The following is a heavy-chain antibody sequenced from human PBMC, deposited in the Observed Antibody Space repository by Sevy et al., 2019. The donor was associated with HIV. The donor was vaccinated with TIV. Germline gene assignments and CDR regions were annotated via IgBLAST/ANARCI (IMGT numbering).Heavy chain of an antibody. Sequence: GGSLRLSCATSRFTFSSYSMHWVRQAPGKGLEWVATISYDGSNKHYADSVKGRFTISRDNFKNSLSLQMNSLRAEDTAMYYCALERLSGDVAEYFQNWGHGTLVTVSS. CDR2: ISYDGSNK. CDR1: RFTFSSYS. J-gene: IGHJ1*01. D-gene: IGHD1-1*01. CDR3: ALERLSGDVAEYFQN. V-gene: IGHV3-30-3*01.